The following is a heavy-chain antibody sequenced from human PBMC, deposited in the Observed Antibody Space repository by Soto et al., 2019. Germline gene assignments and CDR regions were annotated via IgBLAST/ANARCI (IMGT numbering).Heavy chain of an antibody. CDR2: INPSGGST. V-gene: IGHV1-46*01. CDR1: GYTFTSNY. J-gene: IGHJ4*02. D-gene: IGHD6-19*01. CDR3: AHTVRSVAGPFDY. Sequence: GASVKVSCKASGYTFTSNYMHWVRQAPGQGLEWMGIINPSGGSTSYAQKFQGRVTMTRDTSTSTVYMELSSLRSEDTAVYYCAHTVRSVAGPFDYWGQGTLVTVSS.